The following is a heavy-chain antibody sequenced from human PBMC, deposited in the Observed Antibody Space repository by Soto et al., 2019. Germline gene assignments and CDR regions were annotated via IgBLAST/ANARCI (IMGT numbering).Heavy chain of an antibody. V-gene: IGHV3-30*18. J-gene: IGHJ4*02. CDR1: GFTFSSYG. D-gene: IGHD3-9*01. Sequence: QVQLVESGGGVVQPGRSLRLSCAASGFTFSSYGMHWVRQAPGKGLEWVAVISYDGSNKYYVDSVKGRFTISRDNSKNTLYLQMNSLRAEDTAVYYCAKDSYYDILTGYFVYWGQGTLVTVSS. CDR2: ISYDGSNK. CDR3: AKDSYYDILTGYFVY.